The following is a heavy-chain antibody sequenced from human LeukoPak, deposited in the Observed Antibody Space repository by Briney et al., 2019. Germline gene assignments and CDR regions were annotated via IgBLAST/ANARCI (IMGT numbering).Heavy chain of an antibody. V-gene: IGHV1-18*01. J-gene: IGHJ6*02. CDR2: ISAYNGNT. CDR3: ARTPYAMTYYYGMDV. Sequence: ASVKVSCKASGYTFTSYGISWVRQAPGQGLEWMGWISAYNGNTNYAQKFQGRVTITADKSTSTAYMELSSLGSEDTAVYYCARTPYAMTYYYGMDVWGQGTTVTVSS. CDR1: GYTFTSYG. D-gene: IGHD2-2*01.